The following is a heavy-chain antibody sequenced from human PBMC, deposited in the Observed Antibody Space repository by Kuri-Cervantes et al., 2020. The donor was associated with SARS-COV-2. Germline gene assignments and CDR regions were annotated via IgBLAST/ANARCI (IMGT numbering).Heavy chain of an antibody. V-gene: IGHV1-46*01. Sequence: ASVKVSCKAFGYSFSDHYMYWVRQAPGQGLEWMGIINSSGSGTRYPQRFQDRISMTRDTSTSTVYMELSSLTSEDTAVYYCVVGFFSSRKWDYWGQGTLVTVSS. CDR2: INSSGSGT. J-gene: IGHJ4*02. CDR1: GYSFSDHY. CDR3: VVGFFSSRKWDY. D-gene: IGHD2-15*01.